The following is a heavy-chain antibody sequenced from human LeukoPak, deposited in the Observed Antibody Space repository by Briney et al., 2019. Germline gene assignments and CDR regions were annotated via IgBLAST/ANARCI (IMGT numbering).Heavy chain of an antibody. J-gene: IGHJ4*02. CDR1: GFTFSSYA. CDR3: AKFILWPRGDGEFQC. CDR2: ISGSGGST. D-gene: IGHD3-10*01. V-gene: IGHV3-23*01. Sequence: GGSLRLSCAASGFTFSSYAMSWVRQAPGKGLEWDSAISGSGGSTYYADSVKGRFTISRDNSKNTLYLQMNSLRAEDTAVYYCAKFILWPRGDGEFQCWGQGTLVTVSS.